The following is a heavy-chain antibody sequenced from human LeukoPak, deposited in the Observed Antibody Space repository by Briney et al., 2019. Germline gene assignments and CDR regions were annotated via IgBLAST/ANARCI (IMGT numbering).Heavy chain of an antibody. D-gene: IGHD3-3*01. Sequence: PSETLSLTCTVSGGSISSGGYYWSWIRQHSGKGLEWIGYTYYSGSTYYNPSLKSRVTMSVNTSKNQFSLKLSSVTAADTAVYYCARGAFIPVFGVNYMDVWGKGTTVTVSS. CDR3: ARGAFIPVFGVNYMDV. V-gene: IGHV4-31*03. CDR1: GGSISSGGYY. J-gene: IGHJ6*03. CDR2: TYYSGST.